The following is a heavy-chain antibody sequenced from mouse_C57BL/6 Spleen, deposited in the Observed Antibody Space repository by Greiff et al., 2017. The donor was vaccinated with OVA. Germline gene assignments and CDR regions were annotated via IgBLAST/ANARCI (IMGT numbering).Heavy chain of an antibody. J-gene: IGHJ4*01. V-gene: IGHV1-42*01. CDR3: ARSGGFYDGYAMDY. CDR1: GYSFPGYY. Sequence: VQLKESGPELVKPGASVKISCKASGYSFPGYYMNWVKQSPEKSLEWIGEINPSTGGTTYNQKFKAKATLTVDKSSSTSYMQLKSLTSEDSAVYYCARSGGFYDGYAMDYWGQGTSVTVSS. CDR2: INPSTGGT. D-gene: IGHD2-3*01.